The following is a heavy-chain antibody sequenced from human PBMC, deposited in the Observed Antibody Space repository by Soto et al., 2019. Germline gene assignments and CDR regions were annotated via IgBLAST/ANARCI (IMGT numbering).Heavy chain of an antibody. V-gene: IGHV4-59*08. CDR1: GGSISSYY. D-gene: IGHD6-13*01. CDR2: IYYSGST. CDR3: ARRYSSSFDY. J-gene: IGHJ4*02. Sequence: QVQLQESGPGLVKPSETLSLTCTVSGGSISSYYWSWIRQPPGKGLECIGYIYYSGSTNYNPSLKSRVTISVDTSKNQFPLKLSSVTAADTAVYYCARRYSSSFDYWGQGTLVTVSS.